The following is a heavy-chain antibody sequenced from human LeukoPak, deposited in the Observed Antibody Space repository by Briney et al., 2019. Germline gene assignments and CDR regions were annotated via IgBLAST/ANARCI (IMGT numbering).Heavy chain of an antibody. V-gene: IGHV4-4*07. CDR2: IYTSGNT. Sequence: SETLSLTCTVSGGSISSCYWSWIRQPPGKGLEWIGRIYTSGNTNYNPSLKSRVTMSVDTSKNQFSLKLSSVTAADTAVYYCAKQYSSSSPLDYWGQGTLVTVSS. CDR3: AKQYSSSSPLDY. D-gene: IGHD6-6*01. CDR1: GGSISSCY. J-gene: IGHJ4*02.